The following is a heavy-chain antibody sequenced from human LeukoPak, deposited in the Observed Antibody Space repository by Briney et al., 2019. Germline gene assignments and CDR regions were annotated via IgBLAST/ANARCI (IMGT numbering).Heavy chain of an antibody. CDR2: ISSSSSYI. V-gene: IGHV3-21*01. Sequence: GGSLRLSCAASGFTFSSYSMNWVRQAPGKGLEWVSSISSSSSYIYYADSVKGRFTISRDNAKNSLYLQMNSMRAEDTAVYYCARDRCSSTSCYCDYWGQGTLVTVSS. CDR3: ARDRCSSTSCYCDY. D-gene: IGHD2-2*01. J-gene: IGHJ4*02. CDR1: GFTFSSYS.